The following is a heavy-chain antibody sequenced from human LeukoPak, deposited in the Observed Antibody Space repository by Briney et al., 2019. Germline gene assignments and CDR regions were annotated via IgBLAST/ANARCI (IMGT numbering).Heavy chain of an antibody. CDR2: VEPEDGET. D-gene: IGHD1-26*01. CDR3: ATPRYSGSYGDAFDI. CDR1: GYTFTDYY. J-gene: IGHJ3*02. Sequence: ASVKVSCKVSGYTFTDYYMHWVQQAPGKGLEWMGLVEPEDGETIYAEKFQGRVTITADTSTDTAYMELSSLRSEDTAVYYCATPRYSGSYGDAFDIWGQGTMVTVPS. V-gene: IGHV1-69-2*01.